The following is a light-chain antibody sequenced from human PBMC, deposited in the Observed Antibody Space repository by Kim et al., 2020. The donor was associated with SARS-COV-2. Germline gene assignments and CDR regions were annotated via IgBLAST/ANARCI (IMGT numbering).Light chain of an antibody. CDR3: QSYDSSLGVV. J-gene: IGLJ2*01. CDR1: RSNIGAGYD. Sequence: QSVLTQPPSVSGAPGQRVTISCTGSRSNIGAGYDVHWYQQLPGTAPKLLIYGNSNRPSGVPDRFSGSKSGTSASLAITGLQAEDEADYYCQSYDSSLGVVFGGGTQLTVL. CDR2: GNS. V-gene: IGLV1-40*01.